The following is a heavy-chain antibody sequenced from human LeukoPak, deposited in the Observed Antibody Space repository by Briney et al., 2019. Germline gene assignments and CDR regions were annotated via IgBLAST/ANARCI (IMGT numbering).Heavy chain of an antibody. V-gene: IGHV3-20*04. CDR3: ATWVGRANPFDS. D-gene: IGHD1-26*01. CDR2: FNWNGGST. J-gene: IGHJ4*02. CDR1: GFTFGEYS. Sequence: GRSLRLSCTASGFTFGEYSMSWVRQAPGKGLEWVSGFNWNGGSTGYADSVKGRFTISRDNAKNSLYLQMDSLRAEDTAVYYCATWVGRANPFDSWGQGTLVTVSS.